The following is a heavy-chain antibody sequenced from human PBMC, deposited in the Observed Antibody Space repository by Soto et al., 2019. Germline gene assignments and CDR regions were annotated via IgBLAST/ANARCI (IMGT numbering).Heavy chain of an antibody. CDR2: IYYSGST. Sequence: QVQLQESGPGLVKPSQTLSLTCTVSGGSISSGGYYWSWIRQHPGKGLEWIGYIYYSGSTYYNPSLTSRVTISVDTSKNQFSLKLSSVTAADTAVYYCARGFIGNDYGGKPTPYYFDYWGQGTLVTVSS. J-gene: IGHJ4*02. CDR1: GGSISSGGYY. D-gene: IGHD4-17*01. CDR3: ARGFIGNDYGGKPTPYYFDY. V-gene: IGHV4-31*03.